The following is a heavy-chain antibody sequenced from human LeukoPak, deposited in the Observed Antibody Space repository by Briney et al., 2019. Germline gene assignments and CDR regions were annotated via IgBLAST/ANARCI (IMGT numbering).Heavy chain of an antibody. D-gene: IGHD6-25*01. CDR3: ARGASRIAARLVFDY. Sequence: ASVKVSCKASGGTFSSYAISWVRQAPGQGLEWMGGIIPIFGTANYAQKFQGRVTITADESTSTAYMELSSLRSEDTAVYYCARGASRIAARLVFDYWGQGTLVTVSS. CDR1: GGTFSSYA. V-gene: IGHV1-69*13. CDR2: IIPIFGTA. J-gene: IGHJ4*02.